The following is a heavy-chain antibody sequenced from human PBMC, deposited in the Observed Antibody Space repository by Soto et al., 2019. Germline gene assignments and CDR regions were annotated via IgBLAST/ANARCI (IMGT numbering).Heavy chain of an antibody. CDR2: IGGSGAPT. D-gene: IGHD1-7*01. Sequence: EVPLLESGGGLVQPGGSLRLSCAASGFTFSNYAMNWVRQAPGKGLEWVSTIGGSGAPTYYADSVRGRFTISRDNSKNTLYLQMNCLRDEDTALYFCASKLPFCSSSDYWGQGTLVTVSS. J-gene: IGHJ4*02. CDR1: GFTFSNYA. CDR3: ASKLPFCSSSDY. V-gene: IGHV3-23*01.